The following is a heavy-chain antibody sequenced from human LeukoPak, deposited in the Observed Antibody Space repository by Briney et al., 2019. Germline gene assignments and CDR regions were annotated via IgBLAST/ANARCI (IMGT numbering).Heavy chain of an antibody. CDR3: AREVYGSGSYYPV. CDR1: GFTFSSYS. D-gene: IGHD3-10*01. J-gene: IGHJ4*02. CDR2: ISSSSSTI. Sequence: GGSLRLSCAASGFTFSSYSMNWVRQAPGKGLEWVSYISSSSSTIYYADSVKGRFTISRGNAKNSLYLQMNSLRAEDTAVYYCAREVYGSGSYYPVWGQGTLVTVSS. V-gene: IGHV3-48*04.